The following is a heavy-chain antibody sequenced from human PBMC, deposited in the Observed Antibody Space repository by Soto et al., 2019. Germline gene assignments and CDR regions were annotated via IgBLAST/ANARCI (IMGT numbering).Heavy chain of an antibody. Sequence: GGSLRLSCAASGLTFSSYRIHWVRQAPGKGLVWVSRINSDGSSTSYADSVKGRFTISRDNAKNTLYLQMNSLRAEDTAVYYCARELPATGAFDIWGQGTMVTVSS. CDR1: GLTFSSYR. D-gene: IGHD5-18*01. CDR2: INSDGSST. J-gene: IGHJ3*02. CDR3: ARELPATGAFDI. V-gene: IGHV3-74*01.